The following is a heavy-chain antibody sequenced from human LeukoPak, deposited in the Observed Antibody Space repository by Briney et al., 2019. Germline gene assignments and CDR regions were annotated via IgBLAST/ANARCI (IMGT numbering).Heavy chain of an antibody. CDR3: VLGHSLDY. D-gene: IGHD4-23*01. J-gene: IGHJ4*02. V-gene: IGHV3-7*01. Sequence: GGSLRLSCAASGFTFSSYAMTWVRQAPGKGLEWVANIKQDGSEKYYVDSVKGRFTISRDNAKNSLYLQMNSLRAEDTAVYYCVLGHSLDYWGQGTLVTVSS. CDR2: IKQDGSEK. CDR1: GFTFSSYA.